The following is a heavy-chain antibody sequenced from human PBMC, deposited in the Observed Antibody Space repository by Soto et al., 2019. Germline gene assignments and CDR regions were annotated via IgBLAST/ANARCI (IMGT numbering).Heavy chain of an antibody. Sequence: PGESLKISCKGSGYSFTSYWISWVRQMPGKGLEWMGRIDPSDSYTNYSPSFQGHVTISADKSISTAYLQWSSLKASDTAMYYCARSLTAVVRQLITGRQLRGDYGMDVWGQGTTVTVSS. V-gene: IGHV5-10-1*01. CDR1: GYSFTSYW. CDR2: IDPSDSYT. D-gene: IGHD3-10*01. J-gene: IGHJ6*02. CDR3: ARSLTAVVRQLITGRQLRGDYGMDV.